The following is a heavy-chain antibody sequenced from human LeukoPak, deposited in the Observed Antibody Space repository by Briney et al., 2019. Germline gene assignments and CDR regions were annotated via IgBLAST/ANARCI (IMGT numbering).Heavy chain of an antibody. V-gene: IGHV5-51*01. D-gene: IGHD1-26*01. J-gene: IGHJ4*02. Sequence: HGESLKISCKGSGYSFTSYWIGWVRQMPGKGLEWMGIIYPGDSDTRYSPSFQGQVTISADKSISTAYLQWSSLKASDTAMYYCATLPATARATLYYWGQGTLVTVSS. CDR3: ATLPATARATLYY. CDR1: GYSFTSYW. CDR2: IYPGDSDT.